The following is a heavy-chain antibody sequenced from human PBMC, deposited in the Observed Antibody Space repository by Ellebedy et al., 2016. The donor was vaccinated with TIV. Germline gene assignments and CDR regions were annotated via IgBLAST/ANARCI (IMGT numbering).Heavy chain of an antibody. CDR3: GTKGGGDSDN. D-gene: IGHD3-16*01. V-gene: IGHV3-7*01. CDR1: GFTFSNYW. Sequence: GESLKISXVASGFTFSNYWMTWVRQAPGKGLEWVANIKEDGSEKYYVDSVKGRFTISRDNAKNSLYLQMNSLRVEDTAVFYCGTKGGGDSDNWGQGTLVTVSS. J-gene: IGHJ4*02. CDR2: IKEDGSEK.